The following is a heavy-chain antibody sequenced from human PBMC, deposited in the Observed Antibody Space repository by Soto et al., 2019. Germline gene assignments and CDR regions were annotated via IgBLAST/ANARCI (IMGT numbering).Heavy chain of an antibody. Sequence: SETLSLTCTVSGGSISSSSYYWGWIRQPPGKGLEWIGSIYYSGGTYYNPSLKSRVTISVDTSKNQFSLKLSSVTAADTAVYYCARPVLRYNYYMDVWGKGTTVTVSS. CDR2: IYYSGGT. CDR1: GGSISSSSYY. D-gene: IGHD3-3*01. V-gene: IGHV4-39*01. J-gene: IGHJ6*03. CDR3: ARPVLRYNYYMDV.